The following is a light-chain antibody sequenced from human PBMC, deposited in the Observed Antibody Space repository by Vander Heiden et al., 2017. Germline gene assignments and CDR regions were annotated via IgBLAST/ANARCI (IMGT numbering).Light chain of an antibody. V-gene: IGKV1-5*01. CDR3: LLDNSYSYT. J-gene: IGKJ2*01. Sequence: DIQMTQSPSTLSASVGDRVTITCRASQTISSWLAWYQQKPGKAPKLPIYDASSLVSAVPSRFSGSGPLTEFTLTIIILLPDAFATSYCLLDNSYSYTYGQGTKLEMK. CDR2: DAS. CDR1: QTISSW.